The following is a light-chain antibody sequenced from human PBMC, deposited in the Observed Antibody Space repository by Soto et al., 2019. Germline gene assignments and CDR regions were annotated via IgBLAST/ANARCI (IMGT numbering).Light chain of an antibody. CDR2: DAS. Sequence: DIQMTQSPSTLSASVGDRVTITCRASQSISSWLAWYQQKPGKAPKLLIYDASSLESGVPSRFSGSGSGTEFTITISSLQPDDFATSYCQQYNSYSPGWTFGQGTKVEIK. CDR3: QQYNSYSPGWT. J-gene: IGKJ1*01. CDR1: QSISSW. V-gene: IGKV1-5*01.